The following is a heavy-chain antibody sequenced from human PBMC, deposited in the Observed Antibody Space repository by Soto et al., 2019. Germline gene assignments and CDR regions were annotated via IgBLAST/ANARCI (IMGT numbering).Heavy chain of an antibody. CDR2: INHSGSA. CDR1: GGSISSSSFH. Sequence: SETLSLTCTVSGGSISSSSFHWGWIRQPPGKGLEWIGSINHSGSASYNPSLKSRVTISVHTSNSQFSLELSYVTAADTAVYYCARGLITGSHYSGGWYYFDSWGQGTQVTVSS. V-gene: IGHV4-39*07. J-gene: IGHJ4*02. D-gene: IGHD6-19*01. CDR3: ARGLITGSHYSGGWYYFDS.